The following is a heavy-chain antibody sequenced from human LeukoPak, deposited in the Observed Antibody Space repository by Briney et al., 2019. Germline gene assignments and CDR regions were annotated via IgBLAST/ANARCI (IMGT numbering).Heavy chain of an antibody. V-gene: IGHV3-7*03. CDR2: INQDGSES. Sequence: GGSLRLSCAASGLTFGRYWLTWVRQAPGKGLEWVANINQDGSESNYVDSVKGRFTISRDNAKSSLYLQMDSLKDEDTAVYHCVRRDCTADACLASSFTCFAHWGRGSLVPVPS. CDR1: GLTFGRYW. J-gene: IGHJ4*02. D-gene: IGHD2-8*02. CDR3: VRRDCTADACLASSFTCFAH.